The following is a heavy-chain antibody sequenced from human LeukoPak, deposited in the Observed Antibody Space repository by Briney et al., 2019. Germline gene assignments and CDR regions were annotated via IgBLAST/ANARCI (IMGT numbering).Heavy chain of an antibody. J-gene: IGHJ3*02. Sequence: PSETLSLTCAVYGGSFSGYYWSWIRQPPGKGLEWIGEINHSGSTNSNPSLKSRVTISVDTSKNQFSLKLSSVTAADTAVYYCARGHRLLWFGDFRGAFDIWGQGTMVRVSS. CDR3: ARGHRLLWFGDFRGAFDI. D-gene: IGHD3-10*01. V-gene: IGHV4-34*01. CDR2: INHSGST. CDR1: GGSFSGYY.